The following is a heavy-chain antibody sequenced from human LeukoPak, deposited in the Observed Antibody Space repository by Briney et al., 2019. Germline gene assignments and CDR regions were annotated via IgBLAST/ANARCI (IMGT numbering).Heavy chain of an antibody. CDR1: GFTFSLYW. Sequence: GGSLRLSCAASGFTFSLYWMSWVRQAPGKGLEWVSSISSSNSFIYYADSVKGRFIVSRDNAKNSVYLQMNSLRAEDTAVYYCATMSTVIRPFDYWGQGTLVTVSS. CDR3: ATMSTVIRPFDY. CDR2: ISSSNSFI. V-gene: IGHV3-21*01. D-gene: IGHD4-11*01. J-gene: IGHJ4*02.